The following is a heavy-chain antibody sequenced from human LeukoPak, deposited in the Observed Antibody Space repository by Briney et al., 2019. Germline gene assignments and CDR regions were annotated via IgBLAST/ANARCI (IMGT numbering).Heavy chain of an antibody. J-gene: IGHJ5*02. V-gene: IGHV4-34*01. CDR3: ARAGYCSGGSCYSSNWFNP. CDR1: GGSFSGYY. Sequence: KPSETLSLTCAVYGGSFSGYYWSWIRQPPGKGLEWIGEINHSGSTNYNPSLKSRVTISVDTSKNQFSLKLSSVTAADTAVYYCARAGYCSGGSCYSSNWFNPWGQGTLVTVSS. D-gene: IGHD2-15*01. CDR2: INHSGST.